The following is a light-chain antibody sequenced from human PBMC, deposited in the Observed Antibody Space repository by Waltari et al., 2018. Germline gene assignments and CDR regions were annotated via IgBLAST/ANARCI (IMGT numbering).Light chain of an antibody. Sequence: SYVVTQSPSVSVAPGETARITCGGDNIGSKSVHWYQQRPGQAPVLVISYDSDRPSGILERFSGSKSGNTATLTISWVEAEDEADYYCLVWHSTIDHQGVFGGGTKLTVL. V-gene: IGLV3-21*04. J-gene: IGLJ2*01. CDR3: LVWHSTIDHQGV. CDR2: YDS. CDR1: NIGSKS.